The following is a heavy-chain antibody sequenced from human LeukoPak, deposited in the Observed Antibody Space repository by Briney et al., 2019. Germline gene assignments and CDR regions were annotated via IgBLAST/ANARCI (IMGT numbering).Heavy chain of an antibody. V-gene: IGHV1-2*02. CDR1: GYTFIDYW. CDR3: ARDSPHQRFDY. Sequence: ASVKVSCKASGYTFIDYWIHWVRQAPGQGLEWMGRIDLKTGDITSAQKFQGRVTMTRDTSISTTYMDLRGLGTDDTAVYYCARDSPHQRFDYWGQGTLVTVSS. J-gene: IGHJ4*02. CDR2: IDLKTGDI.